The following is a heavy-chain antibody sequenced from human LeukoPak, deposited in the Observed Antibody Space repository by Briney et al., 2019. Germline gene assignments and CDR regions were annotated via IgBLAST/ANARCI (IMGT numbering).Heavy chain of an antibody. CDR3: ARDSPESMVRGVRYYYYGMDV. Sequence: PGGSLRLSCAASGFTFSSYWMSWVRQAPGKGLEWVANIKQDGGEKYYVDSVKGRFTISRDNAKNSLYLQMNSLRAEDTAVYYCARDSPESMVRGVRYYYYGMDVWGKGTTVTVSS. D-gene: IGHD3-10*01. V-gene: IGHV3-7*03. J-gene: IGHJ6*04. CDR2: IKQDGGEK. CDR1: GFTFSSYW.